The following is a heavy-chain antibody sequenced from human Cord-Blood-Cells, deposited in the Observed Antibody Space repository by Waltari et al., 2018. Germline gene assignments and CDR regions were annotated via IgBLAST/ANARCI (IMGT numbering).Heavy chain of an antibody. CDR3: ARDAQDAFDI. Sequence: QVQLQESRPGLVNPSQTLSLTCTVSGGSIRMGRYPWSWIRQPAGKGLEWIGYIYTSGSTNYNPSLMSRVTISVDTSKNQFSLKLSSVTAADTAVYYCARDAQDAFDIWGQGTMVTVSS. CDR1: GGSIRMGRYP. V-gene: IGHV4-61*09. J-gene: IGHJ3*02. CDR2: IYTSGST.